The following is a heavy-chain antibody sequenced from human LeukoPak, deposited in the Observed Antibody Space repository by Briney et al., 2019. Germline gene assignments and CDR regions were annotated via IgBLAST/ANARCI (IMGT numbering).Heavy chain of an antibody. CDR1: GGSFSGYY. CDR2: IYYSGST. V-gene: IGHV4-59*01. D-gene: IGHD3-22*01. CDR3: ARVTGYMIEDYFDY. Sequence: SETLSLTCAVYGGSFSGYYWSWIRQPPGKGLEWIGYIYYSGSTNYNPSLKSRVTISVDTSKNQFSLKLRSVTAADTAVYYCARVTGYMIEDYFDYWGQGTLVTASS. J-gene: IGHJ4*02.